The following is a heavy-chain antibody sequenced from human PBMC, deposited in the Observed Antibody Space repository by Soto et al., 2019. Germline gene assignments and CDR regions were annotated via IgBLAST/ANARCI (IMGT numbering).Heavy chain of an antibody. CDR2: LYYGATT. CDR3: TGGYNFDY. Sequence: QVQLQESGPGLVKPSETLSLTCNVSGGSITSYYWSWIRQSPGKGLEWIGYLYYGATTNYNPSLKSRFTMSGDRSKNQFSLKLTSVTAADTAVYYCTGGYNFDYWGQGTLVTVSS. D-gene: IGHD5-12*01. V-gene: IGHV4-59*01. CDR1: GGSITSYY. J-gene: IGHJ4*01.